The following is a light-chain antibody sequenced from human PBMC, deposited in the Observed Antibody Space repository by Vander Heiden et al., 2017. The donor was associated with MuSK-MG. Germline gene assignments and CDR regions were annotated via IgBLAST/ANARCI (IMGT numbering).Light chain of an antibody. CDR3: QQYGSSMYT. CDR2: GAS. V-gene: IGKV3-20*01. J-gene: IGKJ2*01. CDR1: QSVSSYY. Sequence: DIDLTRSPVTLSVSPGERATLSCRASQSVSSYYLAWYQQKPGQAPRLLIYGASSRATGIPDRFSGSGSGTDFTLTISRLEPEDFAVYYCQQYGSSMYTFGQGTELEIK.